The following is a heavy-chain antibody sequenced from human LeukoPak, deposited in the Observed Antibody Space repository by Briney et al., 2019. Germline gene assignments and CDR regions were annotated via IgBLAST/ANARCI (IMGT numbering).Heavy chain of an antibody. CDR3: AKSTLNYYDSSGHDAFDV. Sequence: QPGGSLRLSCAASGFTFSSYGMLWVRQAPGKGLEWVAVIWYDGSNKYYADSVKGRFTISRDNSKNTLYLQMNSLRAEDTAVYYCAKSTLNYYDSSGHDAFDVWGQGTMVTVSS. J-gene: IGHJ3*01. V-gene: IGHV3-33*06. CDR2: IWYDGSNK. CDR1: GFTFSSYG. D-gene: IGHD3-22*01.